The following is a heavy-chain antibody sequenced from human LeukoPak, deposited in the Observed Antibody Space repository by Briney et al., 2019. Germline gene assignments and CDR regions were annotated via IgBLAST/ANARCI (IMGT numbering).Heavy chain of an antibody. J-gene: IGHJ4*02. D-gene: IGHD3-22*01. CDR2: INHSGST. Sequence: PSETLSLTCTVSGYSISSGYYWGWIRQPPGKGLEWIGEINHSGSTNYNPSLKSRVTISVDTSKNQFSLKLSSVTAADTAVYYCARGYNYDSSGYYYTVDYWGQGTLVTVSS. CDR1: GYSISSGYY. V-gene: IGHV4-38-2*02. CDR3: ARGYNYDSSGYYYTVDY.